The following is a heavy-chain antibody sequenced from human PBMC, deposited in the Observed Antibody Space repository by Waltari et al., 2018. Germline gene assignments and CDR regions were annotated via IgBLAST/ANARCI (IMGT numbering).Heavy chain of an antibody. V-gene: IGHV4-59*01. CDR2: IYYSGST. CDR1: GGSLSSYY. CDR3: ARVPYYYDSSGYSTWGYYYGMDV. D-gene: IGHD3-22*01. Sequence: QVQLQESGPGLVQPSETLSLTCTVSGGSLSSYYWSWIRPPPGKGLEWIGYIYYSGSTNYNPSLKSRVTISVDTSKNQFSLKLSSVTAADTAVYYCARVPYYYDSSGYSTWGYYYGMDVWGQGTTVTVSS. J-gene: IGHJ6*02.